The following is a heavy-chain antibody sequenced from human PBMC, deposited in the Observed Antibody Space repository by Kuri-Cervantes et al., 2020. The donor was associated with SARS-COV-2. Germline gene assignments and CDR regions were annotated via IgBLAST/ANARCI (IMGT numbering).Heavy chain of an antibody. CDR1: GFTFSSYA. Sequence: GESLKISCSASGFTFSSYAMHWVRQAPGKGPEYVSAISSNGGSTYYADSVKGRFTISRDNSKNTLYLQMSSLRAEDTAVYYCVKDVAFAGTTFDPWGQGTLVTVSS. CDR3: VKDVAFAGTTFDP. D-gene: IGHD1-7*01. J-gene: IGHJ5*02. V-gene: IGHV3-64D*08. CDR2: ISSNGGST.